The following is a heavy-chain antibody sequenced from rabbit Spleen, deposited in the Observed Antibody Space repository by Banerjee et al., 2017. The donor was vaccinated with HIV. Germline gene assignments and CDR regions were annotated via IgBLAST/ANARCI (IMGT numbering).Heavy chain of an antibody. D-gene: IGHD8-1*01. J-gene: IGHJ6*01. V-gene: IGHV1S40*01. CDR1: GFSFNSGYD. CDR3: ARDTGTSFSTYGMDL. CDR2: TAAGGSPFT. Sequence: QSLEESGGGLVKPGASLTLTCKASGFSFNSGYDMCWVRQAPGKGLEWIACTAAGGSPFTYYATWAKGRFTCSKASSTTVTLQMTSLTAADTATYFCARDTGTSFSTYGMDLWGPGTLVTVS.